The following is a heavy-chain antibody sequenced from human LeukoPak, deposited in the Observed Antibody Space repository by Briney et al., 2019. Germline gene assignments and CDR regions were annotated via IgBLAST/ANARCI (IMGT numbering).Heavy chain of an antibody. D-gene: IGHD5-24*01. CDR1: GFTFSSYA. CDR3: ARVEMATISVGYFDY. J-gene: IGHJ4*02. V-gene: IGHV3-30-3*01. Sequence: PGGSLSLSCAASGFTFSSYAMHWVRQAPGKGLEWVAVISYDGSNKYYADSVKGRFTISGDNSKNTLYLQMNSLRAEDTAVYYCARVEMATISVGYFDYWGQGTLVTVSS. CDR2: ISYDGSNK.